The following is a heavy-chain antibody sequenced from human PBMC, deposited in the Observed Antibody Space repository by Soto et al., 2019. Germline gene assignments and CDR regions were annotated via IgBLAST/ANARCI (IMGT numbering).Heavy chain of an antibody. Sequence: QVQLVQSGAEVKKPGSSVKVSCKASGGTFSSYAISWVRQAPGQGLEWMGGIIPIFGTANYAQKFQGRVTITADESTSTAYMELSSLRSEDTAVYYCVRKRGVLLWFGKYGMDVWGQGTTVTVSS. CDR1: GGTFSSYA. CDR2: IIPIFGTA. D-gene: IGHD3-10*01. CDR3: VRKRGVLLWFGKYGMDV. J-gene: IGHJ6*02. V-gene: IGHV1-69*01.